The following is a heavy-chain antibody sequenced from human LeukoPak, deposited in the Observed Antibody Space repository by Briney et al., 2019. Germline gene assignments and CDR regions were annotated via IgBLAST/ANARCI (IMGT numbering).Heavy chain of an antibody. J-gene: IGHJ5*02. CDR2: IYYSGST. CDR3: ARIERFWFDP. CDR1: GGSISSGGYY. Sequence: KPSETLSLTCTVSGGSISSGGYYWSWIRQHPGKGLEWIGHIYYSGSTYYNPSLKSRVTISVDTSKNQFSLKLSSVTAADTAVYYCARIERFWFDPWGQGTLVTVSS. D-gene: IGHD6-25*01. V-gene: IGHV4-31*03.